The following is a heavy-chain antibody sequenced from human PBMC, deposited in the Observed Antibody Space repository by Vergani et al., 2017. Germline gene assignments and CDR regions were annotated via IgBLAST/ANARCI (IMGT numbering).Heavy chain of an antibody. Sequence: QVQLVQSGAEVKKPGASVKVSCKASGYTFTSYDINWVRQATGQGLEWMGWMNPNSGNTGYAQKLQGRVTMTRNTSISTAYMELSSLRSEDTAVYYCARGPDSSGWYGYYYYMDVLGKGTTVTGSS. D-gene: IGHD6-19*01. CDR3: ARGPDSSGWYGYYYYMDV. CDR2: MNPNSGNT. CDR1: GYTFTSYD. J-gene: IGHJ6*03. V-gene: IGHV1-8*01.